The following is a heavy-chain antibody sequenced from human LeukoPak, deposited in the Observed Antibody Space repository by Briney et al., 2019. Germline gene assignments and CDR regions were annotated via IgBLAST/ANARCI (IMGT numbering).Heavy chain of an antibody. CDR1: GFTFSDYN. D-gene: IGHD3-9*01. V-gene: IGHV3-48*04. Sequence: GGSLRLSCAASGFTFSDYNMNWVRQAPGKGLEWVSYISSSGDTIYYADSVKGRFTISRDNAKNSLYLQMNSLRAEDTAVYYCARCGLGDVLRYFDGFNAYWGQGTLVTVSS. J-gene: IGHJ4*02. CDR3: ARCGLGDVLRYFDGFNAY. CDR2: ISSSGDTI.